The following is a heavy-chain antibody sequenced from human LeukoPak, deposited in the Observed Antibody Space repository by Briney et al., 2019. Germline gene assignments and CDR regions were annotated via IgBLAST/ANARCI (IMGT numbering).Heavy chain of an antibody. V-gene: IGHV4-59*01. J-gene: IGHJ6*04. Sequence: SETLSLTCTVSGGSISSYYWSWIRQPPGKGLEWIGYIYYSGSTNYNPSLKSRVTISVDTSKNQFSLKLSSVTAADTAVYYCARNYGMDVWGKGTTVTVSS. CDR3: ARNYGMDV. CDR2: IYYSGST. CDR1: GGSISSYY.